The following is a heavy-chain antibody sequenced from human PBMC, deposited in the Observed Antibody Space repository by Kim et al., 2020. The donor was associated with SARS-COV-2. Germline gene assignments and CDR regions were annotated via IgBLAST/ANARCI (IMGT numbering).Heavy chain of an antibody. CDR2: ISYDGSNK. V-gene: IGHV3-30-3*01. Sequence: GGSLRLSCAASGFTFSSYAMHWVRQAPGKGLEWVAVISYDGSNKYYADSVKGRFTISRDNSKNTLYLQMNSLRAEDTAVYYCARTVDVPVYYGSGSYNYYYGMDVWGQGTTVTVSS. J-gene: IGHJ6*02. D-gene: IGHD3-10*01. CDR1: GFTFSSYA. CDR3: ARTVDVPVYYGSGSYNYYYGMDV.